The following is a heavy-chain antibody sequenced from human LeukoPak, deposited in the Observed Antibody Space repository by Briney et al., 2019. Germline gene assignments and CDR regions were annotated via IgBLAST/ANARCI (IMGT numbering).Heavy chain of an antibody. D-gene: IGHD1-26*01. CDR1: GYTFTDCY. J-gene: IGHJ4*02. CDR2: INPNSGAT. CDR3: ARARGGGSYYIDY. Sequence: ASVKVSCKASGYTFTDCYIHWVRQAPGQGPEWMGWINPNSGATHYAQKFQDRVTMTRDTSTSTAYMGLNSLTSDGTAVYSCARARGGGSYYIDYWGQGTLVIVSS. V-gene: IGHV1-2*02.